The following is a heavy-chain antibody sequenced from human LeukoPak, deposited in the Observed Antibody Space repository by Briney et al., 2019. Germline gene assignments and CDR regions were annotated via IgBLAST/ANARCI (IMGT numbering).Heavy chain of an antibody. CDR1: GGSISSGGYY. Sequence: SETLSLTCTVSGGSISSGGYYWSWIRQPPGKGLEWIGYIYHSGSTYYNPSLKSRVTISVDRSKNQFSLKLSSVTAADTAVYYCARDSPLGYCSSTSCPNYYYYYMDVWGKGTTVTVSS. D-gene: IGHD2-2*01. CDR3: ARDSPLGYCSSTSCPNYYYYYMDV. J-gene: IGHJ6*03. V-gene: IGHV4-30-2*01. CDR2: IYHSGST.